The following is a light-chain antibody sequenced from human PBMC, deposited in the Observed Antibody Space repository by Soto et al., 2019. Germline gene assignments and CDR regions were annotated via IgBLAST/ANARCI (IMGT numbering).Light chain of an antibody. CDR2: AAS. CDR3: PTYYGAQDT. V-gene: IGKV1-27*01. J-gene: IGKJ3*01. CDR1: QDIRNY. Sequence: DIQMTQSPSSLSASVGDRVTITCRASQDIRNYLAWHQQKPGKVPELLIYAASTLQSGVPSRFSGSGSGTDFTLTINSLQPEDVATYYSPTYYGAQDTFGPGTKVDIK.